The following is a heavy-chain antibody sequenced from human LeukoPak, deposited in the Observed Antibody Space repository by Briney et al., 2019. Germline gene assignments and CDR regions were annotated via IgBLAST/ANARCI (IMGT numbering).Heavy chain of an antibody. CDR1: GYTFTSYW. D-gene: IGHD6-13*01. CDR2: INPDDGSI. J-gene: IGHJ4*02. CDR3: ARAPRNSSTMLDF. Sequence: ASVKVSCKASGYTFTSYWIQWVRQAPGQGLEWMGLINPDDGSIAYAHRFQGRVIMTRDTSTSTAYMDLSSLRPEDTAVYHCARAPRNSSTMLDFWGQGTLVTISS. V-gene: IGHV1-46*01.